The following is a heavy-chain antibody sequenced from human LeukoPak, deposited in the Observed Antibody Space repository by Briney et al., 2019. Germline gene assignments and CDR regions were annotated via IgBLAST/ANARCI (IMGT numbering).Heavy chain of an antibody. CDR3: AREGWFGESKGLPPVAFDI. V-gene: IGHV3-30-3*01. J-gene: IGHJ3*02. Sequence: GRSLRLSCAASGFTFSSYAMHWVRQAPGKGLEWVPVISYDGSNKYYADSVKGRFTISRDNSKNTLYLQMNSLRAEDTAVYYCAREGWFGESKGLPPVAFDIWGQGTMVTVSS. CDR1: GFTFSSYA. CDR2: ISYDGSNK. D-gene: IGHD3-10*01.